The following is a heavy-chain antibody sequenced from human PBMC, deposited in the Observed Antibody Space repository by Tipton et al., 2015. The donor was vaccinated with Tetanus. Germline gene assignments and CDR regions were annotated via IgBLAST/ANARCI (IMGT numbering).Heavy chain of an antibody. Sequence: LSLTCSLSGGSISNSEYSFSFLLPPPFPFLSWIGRVFDSGTSYYNPSLKSRVTISGDTFKNHFSLRLSSVTAAETAVYYCAEGRRFCSSNSCHEYYFDSWGRGTLVTVSS. D-gene: IGHD2-2*01. J-gene: IGHJ4*02. CDR1: GGSISNSEYS. CDR3: AEGRRFCSSNSCHEYYFDS. CDR2: VFDSGTS. V-gene: IGHV4-39*02.